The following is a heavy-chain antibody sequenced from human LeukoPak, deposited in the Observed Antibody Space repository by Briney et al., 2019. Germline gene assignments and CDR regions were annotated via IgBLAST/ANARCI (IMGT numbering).Heavy chain of an antibody. CDR1: GFTFSGYS. CDR2: ISSSGRTL. D-gene: IGHD3-16*01. CDR3: ARGAGTFSFDY. V-gene: IGHV3-48*03. Sequence: PGGSLRLSCAASGFTFSGYSMNWVRQAPGKGLQWVSYISSSGRTLYYADSVKGRFTISRDNAKNSLYLQMNSLRAEDTAVYFCARGAGTFSFDYWGQGTLVTVSS. J-gene: IGHJ4*02.